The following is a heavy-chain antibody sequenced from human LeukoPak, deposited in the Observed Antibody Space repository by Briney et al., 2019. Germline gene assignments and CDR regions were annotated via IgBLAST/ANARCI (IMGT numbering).Heavy chain of an antibody. Sequence: ASVKVSCKASGYTFTSYYMHWVRQAPGQGLEWMGIINPSGGSTSYAQKFQGRVTMSTDTSTSTAYMELRSLKSDDTAVYYCARDDDWNYEDYWGQGILVTVSS. V-gene: IGHV1-46*01. CDR1: GYTFTSYY. CDR3: ARDDDWNYEDY. CDR2: INPSGGST. J-gene: IGHJ4*02. D-gene: IGHD1-7*01.